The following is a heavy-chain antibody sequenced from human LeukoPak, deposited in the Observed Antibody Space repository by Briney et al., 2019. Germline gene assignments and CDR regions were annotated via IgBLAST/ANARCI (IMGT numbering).Heavy chain of an antibody. CDR3: ARDRVVVVPAAMGGGYYYYGMDV. Sequence: GGSLRLSCAASGFTFSSYSMNWVRQAPGKGLEWVSYISSSSSTIYYADSVKGRFTISRDNAKNSLYLQMNSLRDEDTAVYYCARDRVVVVPAAMGGGYYYYGMDVWGQGTTVTVSS. CDR1: GFTFSSYS. J-gene: IGHJ6*02. CDR2: ISSSSSTI. D-gene: IGHD2-2*01. V-gene: IGHV3-48*02.